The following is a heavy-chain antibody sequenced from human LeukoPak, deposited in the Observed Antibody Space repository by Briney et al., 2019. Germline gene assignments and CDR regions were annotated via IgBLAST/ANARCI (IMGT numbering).Heavy chain of an antibody. D-gene: IGHD2-21*01. V-gene: IGHV4-59*12. J-gene: IGHJ4*02. CDR2: IHYSGGT. CDR3: ARDYRIGEGD. CDR1: GGSISSYY. Sequence: SETLSLTCTVSGGSISSYYWSWIRQPPGKGLEWIGYIHYSGGTNYNPSLKSRVTISVDTSKNQFSLKLSSVTAADTAVYYCARDYRIGEGDWGQGTLVTVSS.